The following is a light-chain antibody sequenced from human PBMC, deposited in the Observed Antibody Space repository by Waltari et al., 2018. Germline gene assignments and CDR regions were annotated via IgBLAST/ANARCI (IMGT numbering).Light chain of an antibody. CDR2: WAS. V-gene: IGKV4-1*01. CDR3: QKYNSAPLT. CDR1: QSVLHTNNKDY. Sequence: DIVMTQSPDSLGVSLGERATINCKSSQSVLHTNNKDYLAWYQQKPGQPPKLLIYWASTREFGVPDRFSGSGSGTSFTLTISSLQPEDVATYYCQKYNSAPLTFGGGTKVEIK. J-gene: IGKJ4*01.